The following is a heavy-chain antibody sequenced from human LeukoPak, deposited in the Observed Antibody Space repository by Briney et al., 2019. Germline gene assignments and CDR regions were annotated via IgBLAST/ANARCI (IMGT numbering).Heavy chain of an antibody. CDR1: GYTLSKRC. CDR2: FDPEDGET. CDR3: ATDLSITPRPAHSPGLFYMDV. V-gene: IGHV1-24*01. D-gene: IGHD6-6*01. Sequence: GASVKVSCTVSGYTLSKRCIHWVRQAPGQGLEGVGGFDPEDGETINIQKFLGRVSLTADTSADTAYMELSSLRSEDTAVYYCATDLSITPRPAHSPGLFYMDVWGKGTPVTVSS. J-gene: IGHJ6*03.